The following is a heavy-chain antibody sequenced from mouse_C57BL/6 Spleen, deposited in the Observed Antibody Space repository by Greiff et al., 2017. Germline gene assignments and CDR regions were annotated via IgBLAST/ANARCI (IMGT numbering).Heavy chain of an antibody. CDR3: ARIYYSNYGYAMDY. D-gene: IGHD2-5*01. Sequence: QVTLKESGPGILQPSQTLSLTCSFSGFSLSTFGMGVGWFRQPSGKGLEWLAHIWWDDDKYYNPALKSRLTISKDTSKNKVFLKIANVDTADTATYYCARIYYSNYGYAMDYWGQGTSVTVSS. V-gene: IGHV8-8*01. CDR1: GFSLSTFGMG. J-gene: IGHJ4*01. CDR2: IWWDDDK.